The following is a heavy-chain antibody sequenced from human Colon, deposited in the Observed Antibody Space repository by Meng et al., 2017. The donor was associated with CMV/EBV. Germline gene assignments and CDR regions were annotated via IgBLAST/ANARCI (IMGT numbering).Heavy chain of an antibody. CDR1: GFTFSDYY. V-gene: IGHV3-11*05. D-gene: IGHD3-10*01. CDR2: ISSTSSYI. J-gene: IGHJ4*02. CDR3: ARVGGSGSYNFDY. Sequence: QVQQVEYGGDLVKPGGSLSLSWAGSGFTFSDYYMSWIREAPGKGLEWVSYISSTSSYINYADSVKGRFTISRDNAKNSLYLQMNSLRAEDTAVYYCARVGGSGSYNFDYWGQGTLVTVSS.